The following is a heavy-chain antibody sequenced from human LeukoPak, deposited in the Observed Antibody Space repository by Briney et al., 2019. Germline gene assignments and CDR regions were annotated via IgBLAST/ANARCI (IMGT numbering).Heavy chain of an antibody. CDR3: ARRVLESRIISERNWFDP. CDR1: GDSISSYY. CDR2: ISYSGNT. V-gene: IGHV4-59*08. D-gene: IGHD3-3*02. Sequence: PSETLSLPPTVSGDSISSYYLSWIRQPPGKGLEWVASISYSGNTNYNPSLKSRVTISLDTSKNQFSLNLNSVTAADTAVYFCARRVLESRIISERNWFDPWAERTLLSVSS. J-gene: IGHJ5*02.